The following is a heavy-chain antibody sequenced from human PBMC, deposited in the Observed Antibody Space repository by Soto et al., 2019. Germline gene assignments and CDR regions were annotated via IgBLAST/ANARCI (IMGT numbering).Heavy chain of an antibody. CDR1: GFTFSSYG. Sequence: QVQLVESGGGVVQPGRSLRLSCAASGFTFSSYGMHWVRQAPGKGLEWVAVISYDGSNKYYADSVKGRFTISRDNSKNPLYLQMNSPRAEDTAVYYCAKDPPTNTTYYDFWSGYYYYYYGMDVWGQGTTVTVSS. D-gene: IGHD3-3*01. CDR3: AKDPPTNTTYYDFWSGYYYYYYGMDV. V-gene: IGHV3-30*18. CDR2: ISYDGSNK. J-gene: IGHJ6*02.